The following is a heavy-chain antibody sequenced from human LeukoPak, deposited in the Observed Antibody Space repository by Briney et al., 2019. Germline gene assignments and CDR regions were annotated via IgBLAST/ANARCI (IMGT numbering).Heavy chain of an antibody. Sequence: PSETLSLTCTVSGVSINTYFWSWIRQPPGKGLEWIGYVYYNGITNYNPSLKSRVTISVDTSKNQISLKVSSVTAADTAVYYCARDRAAGIFDYWGQGTPVTVSS. CDR1: GVSINTYF. CDR2: VYYNGIT. CDR3: ARDRAAGIFDY. J-gene: IGHJ4*02. D-gene: IGHD6-13*01. V-gene: IGHV4-59*01.